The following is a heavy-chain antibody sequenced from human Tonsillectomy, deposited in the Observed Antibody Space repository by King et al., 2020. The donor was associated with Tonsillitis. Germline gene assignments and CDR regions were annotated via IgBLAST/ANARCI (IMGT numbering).Heavy chain of an antibody. J-gene: IGHJ5*02. CDR2: ISSSNSYR. D-gene: IGHD6-25*01. Sequence: VQLVESGGGVVKPGGSLRLSCTASRFTFSDYYMSWIRQAPGKGLEWVSYISSSNSYRNYADSVKGRFTISRDNAKNSLYLQMNSLRAEDTAVYYCARGPYTSGGWFDPWGQGTLVTVSS. V-gene: IGHV3-11*05. CDR1: RFTFSDYY. CDR3: ARGPYTSGGWFDP.